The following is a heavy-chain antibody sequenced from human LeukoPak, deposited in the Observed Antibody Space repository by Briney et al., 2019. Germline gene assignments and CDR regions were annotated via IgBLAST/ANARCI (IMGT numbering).Heavy chain of an antibody. Sequence: SETLSLTCTVSGGSISSYYWSWIRQPPGKGLEWIGYIYYSGSTNYNPSLESRVTISVDTSKNQFSLKLSSVTAADTAVYYCARHSSGWYGGNDAFDIWGQGTMVTVSS. CDR2: IYYSGST. V-gene: IGHV4-59*08. J-gene: IGHJ3*02. D-gene: IGHD6-19*01. CDR1: GGSISSYY. CDR3: ARHSSGWYGGNDAFDI.